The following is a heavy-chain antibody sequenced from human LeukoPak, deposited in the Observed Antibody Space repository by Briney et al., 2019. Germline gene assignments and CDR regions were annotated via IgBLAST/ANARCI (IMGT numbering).Heavy chain of an antibody. V-gene: IGHV3-74*01. Sequence: PGGSLRLSCAASGFTFSSYWMHWVRQGPGKGLIWVSRINGDGSSTSYADSVKGRFTISRDNAKNTLYLQMNSLRAEDTAVYYCARDAGYCSGGSCYPGQFDYWGQGTLVTVSS. CDR3: ARDAGYCSGGSCYPGQFDY. CDR2: INGDGSST. CDR1: GFTFSSYW. D-gene: IGHD2-15*01. J-gene: IGHJ4*02.